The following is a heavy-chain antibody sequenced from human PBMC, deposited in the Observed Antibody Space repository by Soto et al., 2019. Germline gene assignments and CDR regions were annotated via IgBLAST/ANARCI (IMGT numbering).Heavy chain of an antibody. D-gene: IGHD2-2*01. Sequence: ASVKVSCKVSGYTLTELSMHWVRQAPGKGLEWMGGFDPEDGETIYAQKFQGRVTMTEDTSTDTAYMELSSLRSEDTAVYYCATLGAVVAPANWFDPWGQGTLGTVSS. CDR3: ATLGAVVAPANWFDP. CDR2: FDPEDGET. V-gene: IGHV1-24*01. CDR1: GYTLTELS. J-gene: IGHJ5*02.